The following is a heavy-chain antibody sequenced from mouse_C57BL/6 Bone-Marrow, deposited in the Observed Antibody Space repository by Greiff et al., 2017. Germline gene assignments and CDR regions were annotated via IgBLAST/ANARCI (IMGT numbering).Heavy chain of an antibody. CDR3: ARDRDYDAMDY. J-gene: IGHJ4*01. CDR1: RYSITSGYY. Sequence: EVKVEESGPGLVKPSQSLSLTCSVTRYSITSGYYWNWIRQFPGNKLEWMGYISYDGSNNYNPSLKNRISITRDTSKNQFFLKLNSVTTEDTATYYCARDRDYDAMDYWGQGTSVTVSS. V-gene: IGHV3-6*01. CDR2: ISYDGSN.